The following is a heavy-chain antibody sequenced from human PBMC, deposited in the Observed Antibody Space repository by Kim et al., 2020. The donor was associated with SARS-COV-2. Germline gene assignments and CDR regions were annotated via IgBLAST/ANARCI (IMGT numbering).Heavy chain of an antibody. D-gene: IGHD1-26*01. V-gene: IGHV3-48*03. CDR3: ARVGGALYYYYGMDV. Sequence: GGSLRLSCAASGFTFSSYEMNWVRQAPGKGLEWVSYISSSGSTIYYADSVKGRFTISRDNAKNSLYLQMNSLRAEDTAVYYCARVGGALYYYYGMDVWGQGTTVTVSS. J-gene: IGHJ6*02. CDR1: GFTFSSYE. CDR2: ISSSGSTI.